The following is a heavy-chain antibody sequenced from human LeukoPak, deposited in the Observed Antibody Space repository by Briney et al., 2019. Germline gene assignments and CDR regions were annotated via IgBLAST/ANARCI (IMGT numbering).Heavy chain of an antibody. CDR1: GDSITSRNW. Sequence: SVTLSLTCSVSGDSITSRNWWTWVRQTPEQGLEWIGEIFHTGSTNYNPSVEGRVTISIDKSKNQFSLMLTSVTAADTALYYCARGMWFDTLFSAFDVWGQGTMVSVSS. CDR3: ARGMWFDTLFSAFDV. D-gene: IGHD3-10*01. V-gene: IGHV4-4*02. CDR2: IFHTGST. J-gene: IGHJ3*01.